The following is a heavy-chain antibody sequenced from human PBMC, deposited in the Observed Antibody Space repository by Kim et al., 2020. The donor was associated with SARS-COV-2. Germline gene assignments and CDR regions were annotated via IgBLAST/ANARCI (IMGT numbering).Heavy chain of an antibody. V-gene: IGHV3-11*01. D-gene: IGHD3-22*01. CDR2: ISSSGSTI. CDR1: GFTFSDYY. J-gene: IGHJ4*02. Sequence: GGSLRLSCAASGFTFSDYYMSWIRQAPGKGLEWVSYISSSGSTIYYADSVKGRFTISRDNAKNSLYLQMNSLRAEDTAVYYCARDWYDSSGYYFLFDYWGQGTLVTVSS. CDR3: ARDWYDSSGYYFLFDY.